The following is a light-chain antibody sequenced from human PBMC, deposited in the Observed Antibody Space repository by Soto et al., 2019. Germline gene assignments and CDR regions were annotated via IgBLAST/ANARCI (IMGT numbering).Light chain of an antibody. CDR1: QTVSSGF. V-gene: IGKV3-20*01. Sequence: SVLTQSPGTPSVSPGGRATVSCRGSQTVSSGFLAWYQQKVGQAPRLLIYGASTRATGIPDRFSGSGSGTDFTLTIDRLEPEDFAVYYCHQYYSSPTTFGGGTKVDIK. CDR2: GAS. CDR3: HQYYSSPTT. J-gene: IGKJ4*01.